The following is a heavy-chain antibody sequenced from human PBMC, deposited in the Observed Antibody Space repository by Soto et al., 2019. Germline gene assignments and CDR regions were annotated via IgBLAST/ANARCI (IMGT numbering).Heavy chain of an antibody. CDR1: GFPFSSYW. Sequence: EVQLVESGGDSVQPGGSLRLSCAASGFPFSSYWMHWVRHTPGKGLEWVSRISGDGTTIYYAYSVTGRFTVSRDNAKNTLSLEMSGLGGEDPAVYYCGREYYGLLTGYYNDHWGQGTLVSVSS. CDR2: ISGDGTTI. V-gene: IGHV3-74*01. CDR3: GREYYGLLTGYYNDH. J-gene: IGHJ4*02. D-gene: IGHD3-9*01.